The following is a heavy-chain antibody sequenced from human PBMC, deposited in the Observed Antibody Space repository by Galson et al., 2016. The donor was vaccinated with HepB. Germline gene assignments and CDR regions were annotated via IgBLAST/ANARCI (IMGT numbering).Heavy chain of an antibody. V-gene: IGHV3-21*01. Sequence: SLRLSCAASGFTFDNYTMNWLRQAPGKGLEWVSSVSHSSTYVDYADSERGRFTISKDNAKNSLYLERNSLRVEDTAVFYCARSVGWYFDVWVRGTLGTVSS. CDR2: VSHSSTYV. CDR3: ARSVGWYFDV. CDR1: GFTFDNYT. J-gene: IGHJ2*01.